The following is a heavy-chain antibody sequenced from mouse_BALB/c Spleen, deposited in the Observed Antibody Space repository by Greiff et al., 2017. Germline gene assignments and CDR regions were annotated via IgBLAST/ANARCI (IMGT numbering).Heavy chain of an antibody. CDR3: ARSDYRYDEEGYFDV. J-gene: IGHJ1*01. V-gene: IGHV14-1*02. CDR2: IDPENGNT. CDR1: GFNFNDYY. Sequence: VQLQQSGAELVRPGALVKLSCKASGFNFNDYYMHWVKQRPEQGLEWIGWIDPENGNTIYDPKFQGKASITADTSSNTAYLQLSSLPSEDTAVYYCARSDYRYDEEGYFDVWGAGTTVTVSS. D-gene: IGHD2-14*01.